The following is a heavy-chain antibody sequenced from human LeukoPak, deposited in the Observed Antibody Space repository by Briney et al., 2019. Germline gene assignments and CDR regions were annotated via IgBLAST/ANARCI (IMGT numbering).Heavy chain of an antibody. CDR2: IKQDGSEK. Sequence: GGSLRLSCAASGFTFSSYWMTWVRQAPGKGLERVATIKQDGSEKNYVDSVKGRFTISRDNGKNSLYLQMNSLRAEDTAVYYCARGLAVGYWGQGTLVTVSS. CDR1: GFTFSSYW. CDR3: ARGLAVGY. V-gene: IGHV3-7*05. D-gene: IGHD1-26*01. J-gene: IGHJ4*02.